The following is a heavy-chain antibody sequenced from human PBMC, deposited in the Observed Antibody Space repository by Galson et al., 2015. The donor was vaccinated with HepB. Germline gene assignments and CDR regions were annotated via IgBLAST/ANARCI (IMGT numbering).Heavy chain of an antibody. CDR3: ATSSGYSSDWGPFDY. CDR1: GYTFTAYY. V-gene: IGHV1-2*02. CDR2: INPKSGGP. D-gene: IGHD5-24*01. J-gene: IGHJ4*02. Sequence: SVKVSCKASGYTFTAYYMHWVRQAPGQGLEWMAWINPKSGGPNFAQEFQGRVTMTRDTSISTAYLDLTNLTSDDTAVYFCATSSGYSSDWGPFDYWGQGTLVTVSS.